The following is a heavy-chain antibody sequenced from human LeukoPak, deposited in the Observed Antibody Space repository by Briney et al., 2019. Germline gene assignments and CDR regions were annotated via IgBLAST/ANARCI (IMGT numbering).Heavy chain of an antibody. CDR2: INHSGST. CDR3: ARGPELGNYNWFDP. D-gene: IGHD7-27*01. V-gene: IGHV4-34*01. Sequence: PSETLSLTCAVYGGSFSGYYWSWIRQPPGKGLEWIGEINHSGSTNYNPSLKSRVTISVDTSKNQLSLKLSSVTAADTAVYYCARGPELGNYNWFDPGGQGTLVTVSS. J-gene: IGHJ5*02. CDR1: GGSFSGYY.